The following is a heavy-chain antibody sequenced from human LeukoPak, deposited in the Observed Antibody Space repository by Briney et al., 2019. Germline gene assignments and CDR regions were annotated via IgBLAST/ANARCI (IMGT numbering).Heavy chain of an antibody. Sequence: PSETLSLTCTVSGGSISSYYWSWIRQPPGNGLEWIGYIYYSGSTNYNPSRKSRVTISVDTSKNQFSPKLSSVTAADTAVYYCARQGGGFWYFDLWGRGTLVTVSS. V-gene: IGHV4-59*08. CDR3: ARQGGGFWYFDL. J-gene: IGHJ2*01. D-gene: IGHD6-25*01. CDR2: IYYSGST. CDR1: GGSISSYY.